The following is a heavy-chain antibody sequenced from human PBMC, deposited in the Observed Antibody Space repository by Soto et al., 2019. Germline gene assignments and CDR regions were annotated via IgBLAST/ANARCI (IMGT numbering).Heavy chain of an antibody. CDR1: FTSYD. CDR2: MNPNSGNT. J-gene: IGHJ6*02. CDR3: ARGPGSSDWRFSYYYMDV. Sequence: QVQLVQSGAEVKKPGASVKVSCTFTSYDINWVRQATGQGLEWMAWMNPNSGNTRYAQKFQGRVTMTRNTSNFTAYMELSSLRSEDTAVCYCARGPGSSDWRFSYYYMDVWGQGTTVTVSS. V-gene: IGHV1-8*01. D-gene: IGHD6-19*01.